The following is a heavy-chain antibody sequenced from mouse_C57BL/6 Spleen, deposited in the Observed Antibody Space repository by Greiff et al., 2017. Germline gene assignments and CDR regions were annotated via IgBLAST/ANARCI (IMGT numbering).Heavy chain of an antibody. D-gene: IGHD1-1*01. Sequence: QVHVKQSGAELVKPGASVKISCKASGYAFSSYWMNWVKQRPGKGLEWIGQIYPGDGDTNYNGKFKGKATLTADKSSSTAYMQLSSLTSEDSAVYFCARGGDYEDAMDYWGQGTSVTVSS. CDR2: IYPGDGDT. V-gene: IGHV1-80*01. CDR3: ARGGDYEDAMDY. CDR1: GYAFSSYW. J-gene: IGHJ4*01.